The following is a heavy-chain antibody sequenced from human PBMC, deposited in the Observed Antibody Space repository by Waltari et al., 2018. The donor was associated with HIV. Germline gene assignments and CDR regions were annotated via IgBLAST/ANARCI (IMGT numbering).Heavy chain of an antibody. V-gene: IGHV7-4-1*01. CDR1: SGSV. Sequence: SGSVINWVRQAPGQGLEWIGLIDTKTGSPTYAQVFSGLLILSLDTSVTTSYLQIRALKTNDTATYYCAEGYGAFDFDYWGQGTLITVSP. CDR2: IDTKTGSP. D-gene: IGHD2-15*01. CDR3: AEGYGAFDFDY. J-gene: IGHJ4*02.